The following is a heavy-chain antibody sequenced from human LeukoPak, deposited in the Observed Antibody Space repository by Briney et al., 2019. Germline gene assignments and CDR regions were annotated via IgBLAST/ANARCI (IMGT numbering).Heavy chain of an antibody. CDR2: IRTKANNYAT. CDR3: SRHETLPGDY. CDR1: GFTFSSST. D-gene: IGHD2-21*02. J-gene: IGHJ4*02. V-gene: IGHV3-73*01. Sequence: PGGSLRLSCAASGFTFSSSTVHWVRQASGKGLDWVGHIRTKANNYATAYAASVRGRFTISRDDSKNKAYLQMNSLKIEDAAVYYCSRHETLPGDYWGQGTLVTVSS.